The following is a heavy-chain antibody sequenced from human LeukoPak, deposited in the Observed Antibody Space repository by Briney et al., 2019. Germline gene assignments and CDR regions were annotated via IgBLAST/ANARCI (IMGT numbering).Heavy chain of an antibody. Sequence: SQTLSLTCAVSGASISSGDYSWSWIRQPPGKGLEWIGYIYHSGSTYYNPSLKSRVTISVDRSKNQFSLKLSSVTAADTAVYYCARAGSCSGGSCYFRFDPWGQGTLVTVSS. CDR3: ARAGSCSGGSCYFRFDP. J-gene: IGHJ5*02. CDR1: GASISSGDYS. D-gene: IGHD2-15*01. V-gene: IGHV4-30-2*01. CDR2: IYHSGST.